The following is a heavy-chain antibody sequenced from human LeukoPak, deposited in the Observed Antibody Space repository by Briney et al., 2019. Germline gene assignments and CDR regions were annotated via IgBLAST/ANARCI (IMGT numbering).Heavy chain of an antibody. V-gene: IGHV4-59*11. D-gene: IGHD5-18*01. CDR2: VFDSERS. CDR3: ATIKRGSIYGYFDF. CDR1: GVSISTHY. J-gene: IGHJ4*02. Sequence: SETLSLTCTVSGVSISTHYWSWLRQPPGKGLEWIGYVFDSERSKDNPSLKSRATLSADPSKNQFSLRLTSVTAADSAVYYCATIKRGSIYGYFDFWGQGVLVTVSS.